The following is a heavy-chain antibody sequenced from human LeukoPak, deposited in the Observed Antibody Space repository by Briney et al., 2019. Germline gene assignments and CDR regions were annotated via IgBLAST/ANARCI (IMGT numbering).Heavy chain of an antibody. Sequence: PGRSLRLSCAASGFTFSNYAMHWVRQAPGKGLEWVAVISYDGSNKYYADSVKGRFTISRDNSKNTLYLQMNSLRAEDTAVYYCARDRDYYDSSGYYSNYFDHWGQGTLVSVSS. CDR1: GFTFSNYA. CDR2: ISYDGSNK. J-gene: IGHJ4*02. CDR3: ARDRDYYDSSGYYSNYFDH. D-gene: IGHD3-22*01. V-gene: IGHV3-30-3*01.